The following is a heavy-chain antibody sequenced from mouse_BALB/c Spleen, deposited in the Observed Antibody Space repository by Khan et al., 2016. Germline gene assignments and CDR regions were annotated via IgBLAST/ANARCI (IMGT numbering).Heavy chain of an antibody. CDR3: ARSGVGPAY. D-gene: IGHD1-3*01. V-gene: IGHV1-80*01. J-gene: IGHJ3*01. CDR2: IYHGDGDT. CDR1: GYAFSSYW. Sequence: VQLQESGAELVRPGSSVKISCKASGYAFSSYWMNWVKQRPGQGLEWIGQIYHGDGDTNYNGKFKGKATLTADKSSSTAYIQLSSLTSEDSAVDFCARSGVGPAYWGQGTLVTVSA.